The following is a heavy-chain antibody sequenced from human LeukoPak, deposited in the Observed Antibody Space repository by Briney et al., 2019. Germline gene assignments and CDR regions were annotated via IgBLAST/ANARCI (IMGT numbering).Heavy chain of an antibody. CDR1: GFTFSDYY. CDR3: AKDFQGYRLLPGAFDI. D-gene: IGHD2-2*01. Sequence: GGSLRLSCAASGFTFSDYYMSWIRQAPGKGLEWVSYISSSGSTIYYADSVKGRFTISRDNAKNSLYLQMNSLRAEDTAVYYCAKDFQGYRLLPGAFDIWGQGTMVTVSS. V-gene: IGHV3-11*01. J-gene: IGHJ3*02. CDR2: ISSSGSTI.